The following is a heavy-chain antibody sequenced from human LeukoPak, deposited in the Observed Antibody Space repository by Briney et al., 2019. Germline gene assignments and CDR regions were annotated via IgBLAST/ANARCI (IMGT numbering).Heavy chain of an antibody. Sequence: ASVKVSCRASGYTFTSYGISWVRQAPGQGLEWMGWISAYNGNTNYAQKLQGRVTMTTDTSTSTAYMELRSLRSDDTAVYYCARGQGSGDFWSGYRYYYYYMDVWGKGTTVTVSS. D-gene: IGHD3-3*01. V-gene: IGHV1-18*01. J-gene: IGHJ6*03. CDR1: GYTFTSYG. CDR2: ISAYNGNT. CDR3: ARGQGSGDFWSGYRYYYYYMDV.